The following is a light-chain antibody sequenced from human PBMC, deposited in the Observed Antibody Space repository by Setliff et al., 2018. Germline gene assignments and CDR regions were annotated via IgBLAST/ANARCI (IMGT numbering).Light chain of an antibody. J-gene: IGLJ2*01. CDR3: GTWDSSLSAGVV. V-gene: IGLV1-51*01. Sequence: QSVLTQPPSVSAAPGQKVTISCSGSSSNIGNNFVSWYQQLPGTAPKLLIYDNNKRPSGIPDRFSGSKSATSATLGITGLQTGDEADYYCGTWDSSLSAGVVFGGGTQLTVL. CDR2: DNN. CDR1: SSNIGNNF.